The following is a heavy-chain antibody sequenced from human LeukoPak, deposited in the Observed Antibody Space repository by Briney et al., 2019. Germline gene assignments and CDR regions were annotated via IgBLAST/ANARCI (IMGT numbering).Heavy chain of an antibody. J-gene: IGHJ4*02. Sequence: ASVKVSCKASGYTFTGYYMHWVRQAPGQGLEWMGWINPNSGGTNYAQKFQGRVTMTRDTSISTAYMELSRLRSDNTAVYYCARGGGTSCLLGYCSGGSRYSGQGTLVTVSS. D-gene: IGHD2-15*01. CDR2: INPNSGGT. V-gene: IGHV1-2*02. CDR3: ARGGGTSCLLGYCSGGSRY. CDR1: GYTFTGYY.